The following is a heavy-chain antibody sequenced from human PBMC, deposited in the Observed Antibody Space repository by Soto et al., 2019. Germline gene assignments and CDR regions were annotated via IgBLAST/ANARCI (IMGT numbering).Heavy chain of an antibody. J-gene: IGHJ5*02. CDR1: GGSISGGGYY. CDR3: ARGLGITGNPPRVIGWFDP. V-gene: IGHV4-31*03. CDR2: IYYSGST. D-gene: IGHD1-20*01. Sequence: SETLSLTCTVSGGSISGGGYYWSWIRQHPGKGLEWIGYIYYSGSTYYNPSLKSRVTISVDTSKNQFSLKLSSVTAADTAVYYCARGLGITGNPPRVIGWFDPWGQGTPVTVYS.